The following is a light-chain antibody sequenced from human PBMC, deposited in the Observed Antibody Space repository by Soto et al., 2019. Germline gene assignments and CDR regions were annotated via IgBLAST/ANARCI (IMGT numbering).Light chain of an antibody. CDR3: QQSDSTPPWT. CDR1: QSISSY. V-gene: IGKV1-39*01. J-gene: IGKJ1*01. Sequence: QMTESPSSLPASAGERVTITCRASQSISSYLHWYEQKAQKAPQLLIHSAASLQSRVPSRFSGSGSGTDFTLTISSLQPEDFATYYCQQSDSTPPWTFGQGNKVDIK. CDR2: SAA.